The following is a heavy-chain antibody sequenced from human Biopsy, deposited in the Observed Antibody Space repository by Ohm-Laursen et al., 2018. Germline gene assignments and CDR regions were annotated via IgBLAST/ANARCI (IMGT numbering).Heavy chain of an antibody. J-gene: IGHJ5*02. CDR3: ARGDYFDSNGYFWFDP. CDR2: IFNSANT. V-gene: IGHV4-31*01. D-gene: IGHD3-22*01. Sequence: TLSLTCTVSGGSISSGGSYWSWIRQRPGKGLEWIGYIFNSANTYYNPSLKNLITISGDTSKNQLSLKLNSVTAADTAVYYCARGDYFDSNGYFWFDPWGQGTLVTVSS. CDR1: GGSISSGGSY.